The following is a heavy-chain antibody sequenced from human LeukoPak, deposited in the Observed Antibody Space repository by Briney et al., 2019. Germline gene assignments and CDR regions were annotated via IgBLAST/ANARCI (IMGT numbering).Heavy chain of an antibody. CDR2: ISYDGSNK. CDR3: AKDFTVSHYYYYGMDV. CDR1: GFTFSSYG. Sequence: TGGSLRLSCAASGFTFSSYGMHWVRQAPGKGLEWVAVISYDGSNKYYGDSVKGRFTVSRDNSKNTLYLQMNSLRAEDTAVYYCAKDFTVSHYYYYGMDVWGQGTTVTVSS. D-gene: IGHD4-17*01. V-gene: IGHV3-30*18. J-gene: IGHJ6*02.